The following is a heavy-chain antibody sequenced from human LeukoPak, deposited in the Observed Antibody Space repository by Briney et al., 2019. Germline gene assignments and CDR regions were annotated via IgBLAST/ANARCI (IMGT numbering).Heavy chain of an antibody. D-gene: IGHD3-10*01. CDR3: ARDAPSYGSGSYIFGY. Sequence: SETLSLTCTVSGGSISSYCWSWIRQPPGKGLEWIGYIYYGGSTNYNPSLKSRVTISVDTSKNQFSLKLSSVTAADTAVYYCARDAPSYGSGSYIFGYWGQGTLVTVSS. CDR1: GGSISSYC. V-gene: IGHV4-59*01. J-gene: IGHJ4*02. CDR2: IYYGGST.